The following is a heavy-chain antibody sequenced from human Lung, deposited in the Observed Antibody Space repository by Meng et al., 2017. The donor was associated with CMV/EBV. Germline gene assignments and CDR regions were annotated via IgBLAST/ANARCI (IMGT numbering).Heavy chain of an antibody. CDR1: GGSINSGGYY. CDR2: IYHSGTT. V-gene: IGHV4-31*03. J-gene: IGHJ4*02. Sequence: SXTXSLXCPLSGGSINSGGYYWSWIRQHPGKGLEWIGHIYHSGTTSYNPSLKSRVSISVDTSKKQFSLKLSSTTAADTAVYYCARAQYYYDSSAFFEYWGQGALVTVSS. D-gene: IGHD3-22*01. CDR3: ARAQYYYDSSAFFEY.